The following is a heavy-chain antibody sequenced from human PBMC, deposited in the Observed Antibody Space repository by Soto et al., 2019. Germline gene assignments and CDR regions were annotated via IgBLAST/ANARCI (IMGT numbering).Heavy chain of an antibody. D-gene: IGHD4-4*01. V-gene: IGHV3-23*01. CDR2: ISGGGSST. CDR1: GFTFSSYA. J-gene: IGHJ4*02. CDR3: ARDGRLWLQCFDY. Sequence: GGSLRLSCAASGFTFSSYAMSWVRQAPGKGLEWVSVISGGGSSTYYADSVKGRFTISRDNSKNTLYLQMNSLRAEDTAVYYCARDGRLWLQCFDYWGQGTLVTVSS.